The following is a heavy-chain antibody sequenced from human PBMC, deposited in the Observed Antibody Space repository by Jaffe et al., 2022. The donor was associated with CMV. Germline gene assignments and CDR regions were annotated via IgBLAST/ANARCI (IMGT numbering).Heavy chain of an antibody. D-gene: IGHD5-18*01. CDR1: GFTFDDYA. V-gene: IGHV3-9*01. CDR3: AKDMADTAMVTGDYYYYGMDV. J-gene: IGHJ6*02. Sequence: EVQLVESGGGLVQPGRSLRLSCAASGFTFDDYAMHWVRQAPGKGLEWVSGISWNSGSIGYADSVKGRFTISRDNAKNSLYLQMNSLRAEDTALYYCAKDMADTAMVTGDYYYYGMDVWGQGTTVTVSS. CDR2: ISWNSGSI.